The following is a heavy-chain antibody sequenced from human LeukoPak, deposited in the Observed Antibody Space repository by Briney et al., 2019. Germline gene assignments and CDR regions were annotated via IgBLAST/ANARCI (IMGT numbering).Heavy chain of an antibody. Sequence: EGSLRLSCAASGFTFSSYGMHWVRQAPGKGLEWVAFIRYDGSNKYYADSVKGRFTISRDNSKNTLYLQMNSLRAEDTAVYYCAHGGITGTQMWYWGQGTLVSVSS. CDR1: GFTFSSYG. CDR3: AHGGITGTQMWY. D-gene: IGHD1-20*01. J-gene: IGHJ4*02. CDR2: IRYDGSNK. V-gene: IGHV3-30*02.